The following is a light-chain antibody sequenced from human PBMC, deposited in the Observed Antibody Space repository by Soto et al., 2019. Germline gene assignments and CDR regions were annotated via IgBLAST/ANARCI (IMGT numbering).Light chain of an antibody. CDR1: QSVGSH. CDR3: QQYNDWPPVT. CDR2: RAS. J-gene: IGKJ5*01. Sequence: EVVMTQSPATLSVSPGKTASLSCRASQSVGSHLAWYQQKPGQAPRLLIYRASIRATGVTARFSGSGSGTEFTLTISSLQSEDFAVYYCQQYNDWPPVTFGQGTRLELK. V-gene: IGKV3-15*01.